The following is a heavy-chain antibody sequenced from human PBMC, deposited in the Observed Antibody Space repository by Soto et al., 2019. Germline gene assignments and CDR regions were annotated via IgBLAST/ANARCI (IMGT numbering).Heavy chain of an antibody. V-gene: IGHV3-21*04. D-gene: IGHD6-13*01. J-gene: IGHJ6*02. CDR1: GFTLSSYR. CDR2: ISSSSSYI. CDR3: ARCSGQQLVLWPAGDV. Sequence: SLRLSFAASGFTLSSYRMNWVREAPLNGLEWVSSISSSSSYIYYSDSVKVRFTISRDNAKNSLYLQMNSLRAEDTAVDYCARCSGQQLVLWPAGDVWGQGTTPTDSS.